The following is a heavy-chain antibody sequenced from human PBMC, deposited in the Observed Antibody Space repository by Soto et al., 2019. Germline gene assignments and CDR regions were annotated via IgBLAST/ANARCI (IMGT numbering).Heavy chain of an antibody. V-gene: IGHV1-69*14. D-gene: IGHD3-16*01. CDR3: AILGLDVDS. Sequence: QVQLVQSGAEVQKPGSSVNVSCKASGDTPSTYAISWVRQAPGQGLEWMGGIIAILGRPNYAQRFQGRITIYADTSTRTTYMELTSVTSDDTDVFYCAILGLDVDSWGQGTLVIVSS. CDR1: GDTPSTYA. CDR2: IIAILGRP. J-gene: IGHJ4*02.